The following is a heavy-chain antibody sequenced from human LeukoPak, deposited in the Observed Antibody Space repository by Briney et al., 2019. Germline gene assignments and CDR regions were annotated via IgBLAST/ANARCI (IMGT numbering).Heavy chain of an antibody. D-gene: IGHD6-13*01. CDR3: AKDGPLPYTSTSFGRHFLEY. V-gene: IGHV3-30*18. CDR2: ISHDGSSQ. J-gene: IGHJ4*02. CDR1: GFTFSDYG. Sequence: HPGRSLRLSCAASGFTFSDYGMHWARLAPGKGLEWVAHISHDGSSQNYADSVQGRFTISRDNSKNTVDLQMNSLRAEDTVVYYCAKDGPLPYTSTSFGRHFLEYWGQGTLVTVSS.